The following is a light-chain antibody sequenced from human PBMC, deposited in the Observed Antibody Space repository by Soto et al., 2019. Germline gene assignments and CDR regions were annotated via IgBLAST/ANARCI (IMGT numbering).Light chain of an antibody. CDR2: DAS. CDR1: QRISSW. V-gene: IGKV1-5*01. CDR3: QQYNSWT. Sequence: DIQMTQSPSTLSASVGDRVTITCRASQRISSWLAWYQQKPGKAPKLLIYDASSLESGVPSRFSGSGSGTEFTLTSSSLQPDDFATYYCQQYNSWTFGQGTKVEIK. J-gene: IGKJ1*01.